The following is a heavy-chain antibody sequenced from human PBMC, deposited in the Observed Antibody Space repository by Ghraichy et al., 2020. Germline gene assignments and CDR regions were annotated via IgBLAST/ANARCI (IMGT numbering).Heavy chain of an antibody. Sequence: SETLSLTCAVSGGSISSGGYSWSWIRQPPGKGLEWIGYIYHSGSTYYNPSLKSRVTISVDRSKNQFSLKLSSVTAADTAVYYCASYSGYDLGNYFDYWGQGTLVTVSS. CDR1: GGSISSGGYS. CDR2: IYHSGST. V-gene: IGHV4-30-2*01. CDR3: ASYSGYDLGNYFDY. D-gene: IGHD5-12*01. J-gene: IGHJ4*02.